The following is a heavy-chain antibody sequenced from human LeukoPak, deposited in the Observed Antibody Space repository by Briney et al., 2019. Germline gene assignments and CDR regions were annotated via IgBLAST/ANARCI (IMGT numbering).Heavy chain of an antibody. V-gene: IGHV3-21*06. J-gene: IGHJ2*01. CDR3: ARVRKYSGYYSWYFDL. Sequence: GGSLRLSCAASGFTFSSYTMSWGRQAAGKGLQWVSSISTSSTYIYDAASVKGRFTISRDNAKNSLYLQMNSLRAGDTAVYYCARVRKYSGYYSWYFDLWGRGTLVTVSS. CDR1: GFTFSSYT. CDR2: ISTSSTYI. D-gene: IGHD5-12*01.